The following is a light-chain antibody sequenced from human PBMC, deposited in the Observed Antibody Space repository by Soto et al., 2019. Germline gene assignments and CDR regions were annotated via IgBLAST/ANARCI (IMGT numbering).Light chain of an antibody. Sequence: DIQMTQSPSSLSASVGDRVTITCRASQGISNYLAWYQQKPGKVPKLLIYAASTFQSGVPSRFSGSGSGTDFTLTISSLQPEDVANYYCQKYNSAPYTCGQGTKLEIK. CDR2: AAS. CDR1: QGISNY. CDR3: QKYNSAPYT. J-gene: IGKJ2*01. V-gene: IGKV1-27*01.